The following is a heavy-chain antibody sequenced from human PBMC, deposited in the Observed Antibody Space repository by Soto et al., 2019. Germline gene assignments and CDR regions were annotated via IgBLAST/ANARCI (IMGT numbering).Heavy chain of an antibody. CDR2: ISGYTGNT. CDR3: ARTLSAVTVRPGIGDY. V-gene: IGHV1-18*04. CDR1: GYTFTTYG. D-gene: IGHD6-6*01. J-gene: IGHJ4*02. Sequence: QVQLVQSGAEVKKPGASVRVSCKASGYTFTTYGVIWVRQAPGQGLEWMGWISGYTGNTNYAQNLHGRVTLTTDTSTGTAYMDLRSLRSDDTAVYYCARTLSAVTVRPGIGDYWGQGTLVTVSS.